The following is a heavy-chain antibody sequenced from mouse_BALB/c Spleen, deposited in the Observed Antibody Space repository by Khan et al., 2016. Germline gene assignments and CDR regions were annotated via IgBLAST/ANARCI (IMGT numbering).Heavy chain of an antibody. Sequence: VELQQSGTELARPGTSVKLSCTASGYSFTSYWMPWVKQRPGQGLEWIGSIYPGNSNTSYNQNFRSRANVTGVTSASTAYLELSSLTNDAAAVYYCMVSNPCHFWGQGTLVTFSA. J-gene: IGHJ3*01. D-gene: IGHD1-2*01. CDR3: MVSNPCHF. CDR1: GYSFTSYW. CDR2: IYPGNSNT. V-gene: IGHV1-5*01.